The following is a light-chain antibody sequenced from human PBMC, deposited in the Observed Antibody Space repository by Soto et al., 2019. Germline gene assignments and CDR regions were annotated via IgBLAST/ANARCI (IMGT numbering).Light chain of an antibody. CDR1: SNDIGSYNF. Sequence: QSVLTQPASVSGSPGQSITISCTATSNDIGSYNFVSWYQQHPGKAPKLMIYDVSDRPSGVSIRFSGSKSGNTASLTISGLQPEDEADYYCSSYRSITTSYVFGTGTKLTVL. CDR3: SSYRSITTSYV. CDR2: DVS. J-gene: IGLJ1*01. V-gene: IGLV2-14*03.